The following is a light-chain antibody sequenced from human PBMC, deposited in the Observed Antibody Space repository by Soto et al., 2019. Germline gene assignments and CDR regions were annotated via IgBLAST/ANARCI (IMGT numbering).Light chain of an antibody. V-gene: IGKV3-15*01. Sequence: EIILTQSPDTLSLSPGERATLSCRASQSVSSDLAWYQQKPGQAPRLLIYGASTRANGVPARFSGSGSGTEFTLTISSLQSEDFAVYYCQQYSNWPPWTFGQGTKVDLK. CDR1: QSVSSD. CDR2: GAS. J-gene: IGKJ1*01. CDR3: QQYSNWPPWT.